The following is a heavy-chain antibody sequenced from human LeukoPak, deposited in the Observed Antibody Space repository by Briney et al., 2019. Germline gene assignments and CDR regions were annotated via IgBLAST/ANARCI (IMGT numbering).Heavy chain of an antibody. CDR2: IYYSGST. CDR3: ARDDSTHPYYYGSGSHMGYFQH. D-gene: IGHD3-10*01. V-gene: IGHV4-59*01. CDR1: GGSISSYY. J-gene: IGHJ1*01. Sequence: PSETLSLTCTVSGGSISSYYWSWIRQPPGKGLEWIGYIYYSGSTNYNPSLKSRVTISVDTSKNQFSLKLSSVTAADTAVYYCARDDSTHPYYYGSGSHMGYFQHWGQGTLVTVSS.